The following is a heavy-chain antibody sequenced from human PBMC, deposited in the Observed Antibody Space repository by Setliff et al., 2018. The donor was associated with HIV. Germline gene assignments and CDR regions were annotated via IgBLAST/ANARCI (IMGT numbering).Heavy chain of an antibody. CDR3: ARDREGGWTFDY. CDR1: GFTFSNYN. V-gene: IGHV3-21*01. J-gene: IGHJ4*02. CDR2: ISSMSSYI. D-gene: IGHD6-19*01. Sequence: PGGSLRLSCAASGFTFSNYNMNWVRQAPGKGLEWVSSISSMSSYIYYADSVKGRFTISRDNSKNTLYLQMGNLRAEDMAVYYCARDREGGWTFDYWGRGTLVTVSS.